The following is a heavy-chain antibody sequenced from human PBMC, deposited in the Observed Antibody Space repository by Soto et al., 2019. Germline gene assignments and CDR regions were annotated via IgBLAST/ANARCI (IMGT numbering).Heavy chain of an antibody. CDR3: ARERGGYGLFDS. V-gene: IGHV4-30-2*01. CDR2: IYPSGMP. J-gene: IGHJ4*02. CDR1: GGSISNAAYS. D-gene: IGHD5-18*01. Sequence: QLQLQESGSGLVKPSHTLSLTCTVSGGSISNAAYSWSWIRQRPGKGLEWIGYIYPSGMPFYNPSLRSRVTISIDRSNDQFSLNLKSVTAADTAVYYCARERGGYGLFDSWGQGTLVTVSS.